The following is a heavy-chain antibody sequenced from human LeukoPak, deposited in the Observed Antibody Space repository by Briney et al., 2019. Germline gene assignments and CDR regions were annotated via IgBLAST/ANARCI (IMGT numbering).Heavy chain of an antibody. J-gene: IGHJ4*02. CDR1: GGSVSSGSYY. V-gene: IGHV4-61*01. D-gene: IGHD4-23*01. CDR3: ARVPTTVVNFDY. Sequence: SETLSLTCTVSGGSVSSGSYYWSWTRQPPGKGLEWIGYIYYSGSTNYNPSLKSRVTISVDTSKNQFSPKLSSVTAADTAVYYCARVPTTVVNFDYWGQGTLVTVSS. CDR2: IYYSGST.